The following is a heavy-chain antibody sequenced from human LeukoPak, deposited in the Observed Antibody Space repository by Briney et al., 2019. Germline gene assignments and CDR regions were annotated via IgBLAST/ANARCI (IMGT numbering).Heavy chain of an antibody. J-gene: IGHJ4*02. D-gene: IGHD2-15*01. CDR3: AKGRGYCTGGSCYSDY. Sequence: GGSLRLSCTASGFTFSNYAMGWVRQAPGKGLEWVSTSGSDGSPYYADSVKGRFTISRDNSKNTLYLQMNSLRVEDTAIYYCAKGRGYCTGGSCYSDYWGQGTLVTVSS. CDR2: SGSDGSP. CDR1: GFTFSNYA. V-gene: IGHV3-23*01.